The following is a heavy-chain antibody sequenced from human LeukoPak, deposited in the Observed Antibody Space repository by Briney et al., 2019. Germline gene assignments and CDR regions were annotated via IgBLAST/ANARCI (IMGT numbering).Heavy chain of an antibody. Sequence: SGGSLRLSCAASGFTFSSYAMTWVRQAPGKGLEWVSAISSSGRTTHYADSVKGRFTISRDSSRNTLYLQMDSLRAEDTAVYYCAKQGRHGDSGNNWFDPWGQGTLVTVSS. CDR2: ISSSGRTT. D-gene: IGHD3-10*01. CDR3: AKQGRHGDSGNNWFDP. CDR1: GFTFSSYA. J-gene: IGHJ5*02. V-gene: IGHV3-23*01.